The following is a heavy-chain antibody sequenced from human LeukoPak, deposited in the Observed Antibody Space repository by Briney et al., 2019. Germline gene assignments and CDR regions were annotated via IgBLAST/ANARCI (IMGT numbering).Heavy chain of an antibody. Sequence: GGSLRLSCAASGFTFSNYAMSWVRQAPGKGLEWVSLIGGGGSTYYADSVKGRFTISRDNSKNTLYLQMNSLRAEDTAVYYCATDGRSSGWYGFDYWGQGILSPSPQ. CDR2: IGGGGST. J-gene: IGHJ4*02. V-gene: IGHV3-23*01. CDR3: ATDGRSSGWYGFDY. D-gene: IGHD6-19*01. CDR1: GFTFSNYA.